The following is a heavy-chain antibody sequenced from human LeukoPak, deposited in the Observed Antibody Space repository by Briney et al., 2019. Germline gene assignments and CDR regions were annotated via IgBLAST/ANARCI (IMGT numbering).Heavy chain of an antibody. CDR2: VKQDGSET. CDR1: GFTFSTYW. V-gene: IGHV3-7*01. CDR3: ARDRATY. J-gene: IGHJ4*02. Sequence: GGSLRLSCAASGFTFSTYWMSWVRQAPGKGLEWVASVKQDGSETYYVDPVKGRFTISRDNAKNSLYLQMNSLRAEDTAVYYCARDRATYWGQGTLVTASS.